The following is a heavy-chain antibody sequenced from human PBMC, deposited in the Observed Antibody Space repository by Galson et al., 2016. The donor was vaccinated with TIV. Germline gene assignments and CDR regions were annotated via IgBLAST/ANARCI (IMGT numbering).Heavy chain of an antibody. CDR3: ATARLGIFNYFDS. V-gene: IGHV1-24*01. D-gene: IGHD3-9*01. J-gene: IGHJ4*02. CDR2: FDPENDRA. Sequence: SVKVSCKVSGYTLSDLSMHWVRQAPGKGLEWMGGFDPENDRAIYAQRFKGRVTMTDDTSTDTSSLELRRLRSDDTAVYFCATARLGIFNYFDSWGQGTLVTASS. CDR1: GYTLSDLS.